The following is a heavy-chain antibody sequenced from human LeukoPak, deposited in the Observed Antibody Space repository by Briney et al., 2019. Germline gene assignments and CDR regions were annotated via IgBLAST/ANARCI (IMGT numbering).Heavy chain of an antibody. CDR1: GFTFTSYS. V-gene: IGHV3-23*01. CDR3: ARDKGDYHTSGSLFVF. J-gene: IGHJ4*02. D-gene: IGHD3-22*01. Sequence: GGSLRLSCAASGFTFTSYSMNWVRQAPGKGLEWVSTISGGGGGTYYADSVKGRFTISRDNSKNTLYLQVNSLRAEDTAVYYCARDKGDYHTSGSLFVFGGQGTLVTVSS. CDR2: ISGGGGGT.